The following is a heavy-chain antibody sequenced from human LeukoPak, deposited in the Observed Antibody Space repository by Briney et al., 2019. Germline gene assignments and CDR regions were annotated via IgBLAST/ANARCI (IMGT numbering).Heavy chain of an antibody. CDR1: GFTFSSYS. V-gene: IGHV3-21*01. CDR2: ISNSGFYI. Sequence: GGSLRLSCAASGFTFSSYSMNWVRQAPGKGLEWVSSISNSGFYIYYADSVKGRFVVSRDNANNSLYLQMNSLRDEDTAVYYCVTDGASDIWGQGTMVTVSS. CDR3: VTDGASDI. J-gene: IGHJ3*02.